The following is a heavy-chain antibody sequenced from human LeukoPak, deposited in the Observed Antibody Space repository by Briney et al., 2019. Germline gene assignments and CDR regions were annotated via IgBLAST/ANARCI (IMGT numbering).Heavy chain of an antibody. V-gene: IGHV4-59*12. CDR2: IYYSGST. D-gene: IGHD6-13*01. Sequence: KSSETLSLTCTVSGGSISSYYWSWIRQPPGKGLEWIGYIYYSGSTNYNPSLKSRVTISVDTSKNQFSLKLSSVTAADTAVYYCARGKYSSSWGDYYYYYMDVWGKGTTVTVSS. CDR1: GGSISSYY. J-gene: IGHJ6*03. CDR3: ARGKYSSSWGDYYYYYMDV.